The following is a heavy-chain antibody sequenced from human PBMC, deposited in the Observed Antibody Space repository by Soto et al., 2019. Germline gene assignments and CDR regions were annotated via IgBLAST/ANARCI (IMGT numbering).Heavy chain of an antibody. D-gene: IGHD6-6*01. J-gene: IGHJ5*02. CDR2: INHSGST. CDR3: ARAARSSSWFDP. CDR1: GGSFSGYY. Sequence: QVQLQQWGAGLLKPSETLSLTCAVYGGSFSGYYWSWIRQPPGKGLEWIGEINHSGSTNYNPSLKSRVTISVDTSKNQFSRKLSSVTAADTAVYYCARAARSSSWFDPWGQGTLVTVSS. V-gene: IGHV4-34*01.